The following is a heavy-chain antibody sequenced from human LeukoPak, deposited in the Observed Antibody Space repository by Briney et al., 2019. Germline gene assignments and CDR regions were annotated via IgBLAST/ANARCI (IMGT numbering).Heavy chain of an antibody. Sequence: SETLSLTCTVSGGSISSYYWSWIRQPPGKGLKWIGYIYYSGSTNYNPSLKSRVTISVDTSKNQFSLKLSSVTAADTAVYYCARLYPGYSSGWYYFDYWGQGTLVTVSS. CDR2: IYYSGST. V-gene: IGHV4-59*08. D-gene: IGHD6-19*01. J-gene: IGHJ4*02. CDR1: GGSISSYY. CDR3: ARLYPGYSSGWYYFDY.